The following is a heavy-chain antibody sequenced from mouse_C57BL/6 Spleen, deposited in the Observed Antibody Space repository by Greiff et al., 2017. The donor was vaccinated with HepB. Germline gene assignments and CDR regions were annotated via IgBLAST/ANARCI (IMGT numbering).Heavy chain of an antibody. CDR3: ARRPFTAVVPHFDY. V-gene: IGHV1-9*01. CDR2: ILTGSGST. D-gene: IGHD1-1*01. Sequence: VMLVESGAELMKPGASVKLSCKATGYTFTGYWIEWVKQTPGHGLEWIGEILTGSGSTNYNEKFKGKATFTADTSSNTAYMQLSSLTTEDSAIYYCARRPFTAVVPHFDYWGQGTTLTVSS. J-gene: IGHJ2*01. CDR1: GYTFTGYW.